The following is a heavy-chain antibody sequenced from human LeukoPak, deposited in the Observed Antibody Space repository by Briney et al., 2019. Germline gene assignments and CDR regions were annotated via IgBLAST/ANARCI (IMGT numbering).Heavy chain of an antibody. CDR2: IYYSGST. J-gene: IGHJ4*02. CDR1: GGSIRTYY. Sequence: SETLSLTCTVSGGSIRTYYWSWIRQPPGGGLEWIGYIYYSGSTNYNPSLKSRVTISVDTSKNQFSLKLSSVTAADTAVYYCARAWVGATYYFDYWGQGTLVTVSS. D-gene: IGHD1-26*01. CDR3: ARAWVGATYYFDY. V-gene: IGHV4-59*01.